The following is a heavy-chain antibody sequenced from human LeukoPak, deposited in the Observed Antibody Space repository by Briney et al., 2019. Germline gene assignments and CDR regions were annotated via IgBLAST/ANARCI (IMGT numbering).Heavy chain of an antibody. CDR3: ARDHTGSYWRAFDI. J-gene: IGHJ3*02. V-gene: IGHV1-2*02. Sequence: ASVKVSCKASGSTFTGYYMHWVRQAPGQGLEWMGWINPNSGDTNYAQKFQGRVTMTRDTSISTAYMELSRLRSDDTAVYYCARDHTGSYWRAFDIWGQGTMVTVSS. CDR1: GSTFTGYY. D-gene: IGHD1-26*01. CDR2: INPNSGDT.